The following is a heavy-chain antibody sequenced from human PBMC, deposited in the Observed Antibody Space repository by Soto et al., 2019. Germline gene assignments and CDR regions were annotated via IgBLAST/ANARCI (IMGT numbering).Heavy chain of an antibody. V-gene: IGHV3-53*01. CDR1: GFTVSSNY. D-gene: IGHD3-9*01. J-gene: IGHJ6*02. CDR2: IYSGGST. Sequence: PGGSLRLSCAASGFTVSSNYMSWVRQAPGKGLEWVSVIYSGGSTYYADSVKGRFTISRDNSKNTLYLQMNSLRAEDTAVYYCARITPPVRYFDWRPFGGMDVWGQGTTVTVSS. CDR3: ARITPPVRYFDWRPFGGMDV.